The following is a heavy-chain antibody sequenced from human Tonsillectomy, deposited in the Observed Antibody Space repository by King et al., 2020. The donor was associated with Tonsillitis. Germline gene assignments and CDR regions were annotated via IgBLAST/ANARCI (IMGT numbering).Heavy chain of an antibody. CDR3: SREVMAVTTVSPYYYYFMDV. CDR1: GGSISSGGYS. Sequence: QLQESGSGLVKPSQTLSLTCGVSGGSISSGGYSWSWIRQPPGKGLEWIGCSSHSGTTYYNPSLQSRLTISVDRSKKQFSLKLSSVTAAETAVYYCSREVMAVTTVSPYYYYFMDVWGKGTTVTVSS. J-gene: IGHJ6*03. V-gene: IGHV4-30-2*01. CDR2: SSHSGTT. D-gene: IGHD4-11*01.